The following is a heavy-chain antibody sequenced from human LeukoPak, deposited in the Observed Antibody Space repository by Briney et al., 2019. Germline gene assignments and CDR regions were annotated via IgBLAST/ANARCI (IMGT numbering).Heavy chain of an antibody. D-gene: IGHD4-23*01. Sequence: SETLSLTCALSVGSLSGYYWSWIREPPGKGLEWIGQINHSGRTNYNPSLKSRVAILVDKSKNQFSLKLSSVTAADTAVYYCTRRHSPVTTEVSYFQHWGEGTLVTVSS. CDR2: INHSGRT. CDR3: TRRHSPVTTEVSYFQH. CDR1: VGSLSGYY. V-gene: IGHV4-34*01. J-gene: IGHJ1*01.